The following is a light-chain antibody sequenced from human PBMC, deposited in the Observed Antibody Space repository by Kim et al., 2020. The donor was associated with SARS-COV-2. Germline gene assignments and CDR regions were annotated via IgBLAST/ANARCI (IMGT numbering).Light chain of an antibody. V-gene: IGKV3-20*01. Sequence: VLTQSPGTLSLSPGERATLSCRASRPISYSYLAWYQQKPGQAPRLLIFEVSVRPTGIPERFSGSGSGTDFTLTISRLEPEDSAVYYCQDYESPWTFGQGTKVDIK. CDR3: QDYESPWT. CDR1: RPISYSY. J-gene: IGKJ1*01. CDR2: EVS.